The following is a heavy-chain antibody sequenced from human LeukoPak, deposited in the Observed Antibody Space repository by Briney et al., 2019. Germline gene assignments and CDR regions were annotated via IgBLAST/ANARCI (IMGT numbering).Heavy chain of an antibody. J-gene: IGHJ4*02. Sequence: PGGSLRLSCAASGVTVGTNSMSWARQSPGKGLEWVSVIYSGGSTYNADSVNGRFTVSRDNSRNTLFLQMNSLRAEDTAVYYCARRIWFGSFDYWGQGTLVTVSS. CDR1: GVTVGTNS. V-gene: IGHV3-53*01. CDR2: IYSGGST. CDR3: ARRIWFGSFDY. D-gene: IGHD3-10*01.